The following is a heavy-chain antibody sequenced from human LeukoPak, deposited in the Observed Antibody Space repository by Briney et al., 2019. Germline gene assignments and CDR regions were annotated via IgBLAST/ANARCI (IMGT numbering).Heavy chain of an antibody. CDR3: VSGDAGLWFGEIPGQFDY. CDR1: GGSISSSSYY. Sequence: SETLSLTCTVSGGSISSSSYYWGWIRQPPGKGLEWIGSIYYSGSTYYNPSLKSRVTISVDTSKNQFSLKLSSVTAADTAVYYCVSGDAGLWFGEIPGQFDYWGQGTLVTVSS. D-gene: IGHD3-10*01. CDR2: IYYSGST. J-gene: IGHJ4*02. V-gene: IGHV4-39*01.